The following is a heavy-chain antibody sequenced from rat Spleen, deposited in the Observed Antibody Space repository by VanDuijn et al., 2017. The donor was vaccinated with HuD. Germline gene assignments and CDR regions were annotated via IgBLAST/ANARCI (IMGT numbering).Heavy chain of an antibody. CDR3: ARAYRYNPRYFDY. CDR2: ISYSGST. CDR1: GSSITSNY. V-gene: IGHV3-1*01. D-gene: IGHD1-5*01. Sequence: EVQLQESGPGLVKPSQSLSLTCSVTGSSITSNYWGWIRKFPGNKMEWMGYISYSGSTSYNPSLKSRISITRDTSKNQFFLQLNSVTTEDTATYYCARAYRYNPRYFDYWGQGVMVTVSS. J-gene: IGHJ2*01.